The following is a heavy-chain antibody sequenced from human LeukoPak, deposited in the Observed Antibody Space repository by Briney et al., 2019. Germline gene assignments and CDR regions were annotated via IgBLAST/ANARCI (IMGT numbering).Heavy chain of an antibody. CDR2: IKQDGSEK. Sequence: PGGSLRLSCAASGFTCSSYWMSWVRQAPGKGLEWVANIKQDGSEKYYVDSVKGRFTISRDNAKNSLYLQMNSLRAEDTAVYYCARDRGYGFDYWGQGTLVTVSP. V-gene: IGHV3-7*01. CDR1: GFTCSSYW. CDR3: ARDRGYGFDY. J-gene: IGHJ4*02. D-gene: IGHD5-18*01.